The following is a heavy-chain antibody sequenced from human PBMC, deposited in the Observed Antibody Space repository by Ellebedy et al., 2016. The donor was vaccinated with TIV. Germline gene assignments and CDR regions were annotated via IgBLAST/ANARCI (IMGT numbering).Heavy chain of an antibody. J-gene: IGHJ4*02. Sequence: PGGSLRLSCAASEFTFNTYWMHWVRQTPGKGLVWVSGINSDGKIITYADSVRGRFTISRDNAKNTLFLQMNSLTAEDTAVYYCVREGPDYWGQGTLVTVSS. CDR1: EFTFNTYW. CDR2: INSDGKII. CDR3: VREGPDY. V-gene: IGHV3-74*01.